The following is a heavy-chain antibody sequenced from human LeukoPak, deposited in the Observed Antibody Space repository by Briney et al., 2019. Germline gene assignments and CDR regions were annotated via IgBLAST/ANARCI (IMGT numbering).Heavy chain of an antibody. CDR1: GFTFSSYA. Sequence: PGGSLRLSCAASGFTFSSYAMHWVRQAPGKGLEWVAVISYDGSNKYYADSVKGRFTISRDNSKNTLYLQMNSLRAEDTAVYYCQSTGYEHDAFDIWGQGTMVTVSS. CDR3: QSTGYEHDAFDI. V-gene: IGHV3-30*04. CDR2: ISYDGSNK. D-gene: IGHD3-9*01. J-gene: IGHJ3*02.